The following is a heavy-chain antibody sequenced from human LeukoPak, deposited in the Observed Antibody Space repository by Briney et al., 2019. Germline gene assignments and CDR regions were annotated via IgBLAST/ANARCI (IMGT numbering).Heavy chain of an antibody. CDR2: IYHSGST. J-gene: IGHJ4*02. V-gene: IGHV4-30-2*01. Sequence: SQTLSLTCTVSGGSISSGGYYWSWIRQPPGKGLEWIGYIYHSGSTYYNPSLKSRVTMSVDTSKSQFSLRLSSVTAADTAVYYCARSPTNYYFEYWGQGTLVTVSS. CDR3: ARSPTNYYFEY. CDR1: GGSISSGGYY. D-gene: IGHD4/OR15-4a*01.